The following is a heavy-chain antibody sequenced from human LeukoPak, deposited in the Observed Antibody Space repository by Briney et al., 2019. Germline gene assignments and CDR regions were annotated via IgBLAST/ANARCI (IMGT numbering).Heavy chain of an antibody. Sequence: SQTLSLTCAISGDSVSSKSAAWNWIRQFPSRGLEWLGRTYYRSKWLNEYAVSEKSRISINPDTAKNQFSLQLNSVTPDDTAVYYCARIATKDGRDYWGQGILVTVSS. CDR3: ARIATKDGRDY. CDR2: TYYRSKWLN. V-gene: IGHV6-1*01. D-gene: IGHD5-12*01. CDR1: GDSVSSKSAA. J-gene: IGHJ4*02.